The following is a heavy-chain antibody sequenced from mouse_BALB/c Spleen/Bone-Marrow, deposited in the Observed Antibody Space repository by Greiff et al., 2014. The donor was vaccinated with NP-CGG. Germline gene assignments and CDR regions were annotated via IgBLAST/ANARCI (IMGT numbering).Heavy chain of an antibody. CDR3: AREGHGNYGFDY. D-gene: IGHD2-1*01. CDR2: IYPVNINT. J-gene: IGHJ2*02. V-gene: IGHV1S50*01. Sequence: GWIYPVNINTKYNESIKSKATLSADKTSSTAYMQXXXXSSEDSAVYFCAREGHGNYGFDYWGQGTSLTVSS.